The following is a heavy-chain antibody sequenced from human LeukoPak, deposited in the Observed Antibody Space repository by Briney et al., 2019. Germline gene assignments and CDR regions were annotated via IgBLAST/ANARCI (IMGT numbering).Heavy chain of an antibody. CDR3: ARVQPHYYDSSGYPPDH. D-gene: IGHD3-22*01. J-gene: IGHJ4*02. CDR1: GFTFSDYY. Sequence: GGSLRLSCAASGFTFSDYYMSWIRQAPGKGLEWVSYTSSSGSTIYYADSVKGRFTISRDNAKNSLYLQMNSLRAEDTAVYYCARVQPHYYDSSGYPPDHWGQGTLVTVSP. V-gene: IGHV3-11*01. CDR2: TSSSGSTI.